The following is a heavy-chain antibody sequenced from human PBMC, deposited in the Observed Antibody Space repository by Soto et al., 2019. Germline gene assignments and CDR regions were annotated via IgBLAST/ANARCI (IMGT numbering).Heavy chain of an antibody. CDR3: ARDLGNCFDY. CDR2: ISGSGRTI. D-gene: IGHD1-26*01. V-gene: IGHV3-11*01. CDR1: GFSFNDYY. Sequence: QVRLVESGGGLVKPAGSLRLSCGASGFSFNDYYMSWIRQAPGKGLEWISYISGSGRTISYADSVKGRFTISRDNAKRSLYLHLNNLTAEDTAVYFCARDLGNCFDYWGRGTLVTVS. J-gene: IGHJ4*02.